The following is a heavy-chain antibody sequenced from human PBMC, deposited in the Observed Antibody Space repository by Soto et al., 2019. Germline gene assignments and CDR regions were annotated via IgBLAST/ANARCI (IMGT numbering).Heavy chain of an antibody. CDR2: ISGDERDK. V-gene: IGHV3-30*04. CDR3: ARDLSGVGIESQ. J-gene: IGHJ4*02. Sequence: QVQLVESGGGVVQPGRSLRLYCATSGFTFSSYTMHWVRQAPGEGLDWVAVISGDERDKRYAGSVQGRFTISRDNSKNTLYLQMNSLRTEDTATYYCARDLSGVGIESQWGQGTLVTVSS. D-gene: IGHD2-21*01. CDR1: GFTFSSYT.